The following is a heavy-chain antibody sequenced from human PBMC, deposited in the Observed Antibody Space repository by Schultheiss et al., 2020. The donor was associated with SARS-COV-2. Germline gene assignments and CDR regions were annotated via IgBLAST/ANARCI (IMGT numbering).Heavy chain of an antibody. J-gene: IGHJ5*02. D-gene: IGHD2-2*01. CDR2: IYHSGST. Sequence: SETLSLTCTVSGGSISSGGYYWSWIRQHPGKGLEWIGYIYHSGSTYYNPSLKSRVTISVDTSKNQFSLKLSSVTAADTAVYYCARLGYCSSTSCSNWFDPWGQGTLVTVSS. CDR1: GGSISSGGYY. CDR3: ARLGYCSSTSCSNWFDP. V-gene: IGHV4-61*08.